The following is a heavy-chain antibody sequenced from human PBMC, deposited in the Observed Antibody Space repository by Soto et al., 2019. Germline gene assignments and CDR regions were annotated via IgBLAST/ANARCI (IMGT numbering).Heavy chain of an antibody. V-gene: IGHV3-33*01. CDR2: IWYDGSNK. CDR1: GFTFSSYG. J-gene: IGHJ4*02. CDR3: ARDGYYYGSGSSYPDY. D-gene: IGHD3-10*01. Sequence: QVQLVESGGGVVQPGRSLRLSCAASGFTFSSYGMHWVRQAPGKGLEWVAVIWYDGSNKYYADSVKGRFTISRDNSKNTLYLQMNSRRDEDTAVYYCARDGYYYGSGSSYPDYWGQGTLVTVSS.